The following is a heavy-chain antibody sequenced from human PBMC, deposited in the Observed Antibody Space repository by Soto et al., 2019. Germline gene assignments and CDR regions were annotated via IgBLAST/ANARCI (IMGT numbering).Heavy chain of an antibody. Sequence: PPKTLSLTCTVSGGSISSYYWSWIRQPPGKGLEWIGYIYYSGSTNYNPSLKSRVTISVDTSKNQFSLKLSSVTAADTAVYYCARFWKNWFDPWGQGTLVTVSS. CDR1: GGSISSYY. CDR2: IYYSGST. CDR3: ARFWKNWFDP. J-gene: IGHJ5*02. V-gene: IGHV4-59*01. D-gene: IGHD1-1*01.